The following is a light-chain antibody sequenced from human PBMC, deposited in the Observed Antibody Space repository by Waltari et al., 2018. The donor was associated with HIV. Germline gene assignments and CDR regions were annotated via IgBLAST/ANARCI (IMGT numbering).Light chain of an antibody. CDR3: QQYDNLPLT. V-gene: IGKV1-33*01. CDR2: DAS. CDR1: QDISNY. Sequence: DIQMTQSPSSLSASVGDRVTITCQESQDISNYLNWYQQKTGKAPKLLIYDASNLETVVPSRFSGSGSGTDFTFTISSLQPEDIATYYCQQYDNLPLTFGGGTKVEIK. J-gene: IGKJ4*01.